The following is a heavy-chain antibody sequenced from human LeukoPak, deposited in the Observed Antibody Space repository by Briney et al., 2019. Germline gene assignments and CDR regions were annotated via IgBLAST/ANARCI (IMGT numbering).Heavy chain of an antibody. Sequence: GGSLRLSCAASAFSFNNYAMIWVRQAPGKGLEWVSAIGGSGTSTFYADSVRGRFTISRDNSKNTLYLQMNSLRAEDTAVYYCAKASLGHPPYYCTMDVWGQGTTVTVSS. D-gene: IGHD7-27*01. V-gene: IGHV3-23*01. CDR3: AKASLGHPPYYCTMDV. CDR2: IGGSGTST. J-gene: IGHJ6*02. CDR1: AFSFNNYA.